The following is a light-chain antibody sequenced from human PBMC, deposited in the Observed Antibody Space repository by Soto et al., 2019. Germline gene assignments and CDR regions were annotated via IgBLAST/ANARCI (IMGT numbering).Light chain of an antibody. CDR3: QQHNSWPWT. Sequence: EIVMTQSPVTLSVSPGGRATLSCRASQSISDTLAWYQQKPGQAPRLLIHGASTRAPGFPARFSGSGSGTDFTLTISSLQSEDFAVYYCQQHNSWPWTFGQGTKVDI. CDR1: QSISDT. V-gene: IGKV3-15*01. CDR2: GAS. J-gene: IGKJ1*01.